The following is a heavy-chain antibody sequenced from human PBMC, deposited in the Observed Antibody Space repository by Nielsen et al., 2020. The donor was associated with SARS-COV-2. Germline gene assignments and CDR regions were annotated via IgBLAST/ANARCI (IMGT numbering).Heavy chain of an antibody. CDR2: ISGSGGGA. CDR3: TLLQEHL. V-gene: IGHV3-23*01. J-gene: IGHJ6*01. CDR1: GFTFSDYA. Sequence: GGSLRLSCAASGFTFSDYAMTWVRQAPGKGLEWVSTISGSGGGAYHADSVMGRFTTSRDNSKRMLYLQMNSLHQGPIGLPPGTLLQEHLWG.